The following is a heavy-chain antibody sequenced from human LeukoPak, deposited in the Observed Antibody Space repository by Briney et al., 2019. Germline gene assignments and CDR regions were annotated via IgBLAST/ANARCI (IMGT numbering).Heavy chain of an antibody. J-gene: IGHJ4*02. CDR2: ISGSGGST. D-gene: IGHD6-19*01. V-gene: IGHV3-23*01. CDR3: ARARSSGWVIDS. Sequence: GGSLRLSCEASGFTFRSYALSWVRRAPGMGLEWVSGISGSGGSTYYADSVKGRFTISRDNAKNSLYLQMNSLRDEDTAVYFCARARSSGWVIDSWGQGTLVTVSS. CDR1: GFTFRSYA.